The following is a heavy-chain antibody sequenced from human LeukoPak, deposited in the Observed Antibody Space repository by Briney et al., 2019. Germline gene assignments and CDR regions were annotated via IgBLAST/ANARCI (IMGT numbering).Heavy chain of an antibody. CDR2: IWYDGSNK. CDR3: VPEYYDSSGYSQIDY. CDR1: GFTFSSYG. J-gene: IGHJ4*02. V-gene: IGHV3-33*01. D-gene: IGHD3-22*01. Sequence: GGSLRLSCAASGFTFSSYGMHWVRQAPGKGLEWVAVIWYDGSNKYYADSVKGRFTISRDNSKNTLYLQMNSLRAEDTAVYYCVPEYYDSSGYSQIDYWGQGTLVTVSS.